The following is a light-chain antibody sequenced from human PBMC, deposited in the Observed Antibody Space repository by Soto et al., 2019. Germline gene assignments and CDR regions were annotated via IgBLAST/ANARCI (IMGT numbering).Light chain of an antibody. CDR3: AAWDDTLNGLV. V-gene: IGLV1-44*01. CDR2: INN. J-gene: IGLJ3*02. CDR1: TSNIGSNI. Sequence: QSVLTQPPSASGTPGQRISISCSGRTSNIGSNIVAWYQHLPGTAPKLLIYINNQRPSGVPDRFFGSKSGSSASVAISGLQPDDESHYYCAAWDDTLNGLVFGGGTKLTVL.